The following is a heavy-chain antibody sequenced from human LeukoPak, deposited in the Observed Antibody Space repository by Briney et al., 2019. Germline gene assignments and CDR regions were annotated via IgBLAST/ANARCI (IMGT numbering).Heavy chain of an antibody. CDR1: GFTFSGSA. J-gene: IGHJ4*02. Sequence: PGGSLRLSCAASGFTFSGSAMHWVRQASVKGLEWVGRIRTKPNNYATAYAASVVGRFTISRDDSRNTAYLQMNTLKTEDTAVYYCTTNWNDVLNSWGQGTLVTVSS. CDR2: IRTKPNNYAT. V-gene: IGHV3-73*01. D-gene: IGHD1-20*01. CDR3: TTNWNDVLNS.